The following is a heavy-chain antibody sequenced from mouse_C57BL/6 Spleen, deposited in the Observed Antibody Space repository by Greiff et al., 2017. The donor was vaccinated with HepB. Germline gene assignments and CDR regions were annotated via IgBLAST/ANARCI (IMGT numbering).Heavy chain of an antibody. CDR1: GFTFSSYG. CDR2: ISSGGSYT. Sequence: EVHLVESGGDLVKPGGSLKLSCAASGFTFSSYGMSWVRQTPDKRLEWVATISSGGSYTYYPDSVKGRFTISRDNAKNTLYLQMSSLKSEDTAMYYCARHRSYYDYVDAMDYWGQGTSVTVSS. CDR3: ARHRSYYDYVDAMDY. V-gene: IGHV5-6*01. D-gene: IGHD2-4*01. J-gene: IGHJ4*01.